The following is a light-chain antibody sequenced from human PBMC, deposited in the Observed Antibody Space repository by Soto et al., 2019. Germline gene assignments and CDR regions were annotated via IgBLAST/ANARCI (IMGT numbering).Light chain of an antibody. CDR2: AAS. CDR3: QQLNSYPLT. V-gene: IGKV1-9*01. Sequence: DIQLTQSPSFLSASVGDRVTIACRASQGIRTSLAWYQQKPGQDPKLLRYAASTLQSGVPSRFSGSGSGTEFTLTISSLQPEDFANYYCQQLNSYPLTFGGGTKVEIK. CDR1: QGIRTS. J-gene: IGKJ4*01.